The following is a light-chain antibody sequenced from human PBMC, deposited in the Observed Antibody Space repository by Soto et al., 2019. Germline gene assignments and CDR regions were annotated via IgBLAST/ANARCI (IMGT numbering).Light chain of an antibody. J-gene: IGLJ3*02. CDR2: DGS. Sequence: QSALTQPASVSGSPGQSITISCTGTSSDVGAYNLVSWYQQHPGRAPKLFIFDGSDRPSGVSNRFSGSKSGNTASLTISGLQAEDEAFYYCSSYTNTSTLVFGGGTKLTVL. V-gene: IGLV2-14*02. CDR3: SSYTNTSTLV. CDR1: SSDVGAYNL.